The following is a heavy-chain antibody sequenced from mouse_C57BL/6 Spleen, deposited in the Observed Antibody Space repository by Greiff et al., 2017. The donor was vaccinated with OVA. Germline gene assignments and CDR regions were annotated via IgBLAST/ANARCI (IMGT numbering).Heavy chain of an antibody. Sequence: EVHLVESGGGLVKPGGSLKLSCAASGFTFSSYTMSWVRQTPEKRLEWVATISGGGGSTYYPDSVKGRFTISRDNAKNTLYLQMSSLRSEDTALYYCARHGDGYFFAYWGQGTLVTVSA. CDR1: GFTFSSYT. CDR3: ARHGDGYFFAY. CDR2: ISGGGGST. V-gene: IGHV5-9*01. J-gene: IGHJ3*01. D-gene: IGHD2-3*01.